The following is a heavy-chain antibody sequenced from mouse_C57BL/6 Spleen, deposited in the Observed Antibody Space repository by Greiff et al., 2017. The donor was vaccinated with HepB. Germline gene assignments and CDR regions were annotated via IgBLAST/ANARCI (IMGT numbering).Heavy chain of an antibody. J-gene: IGHJ1*03. CDR2: INYDGSST. Sequence: EVKLVESEGGLVQPGSSMKLSCTASGFTFSDYYMAWVRQVPEKGLEWVANINYDGSSTYYLDSLKSRFIISRDNAKNILYLQMSSLKSEDTATYYCARDRYYGPSGYWYFDVWGTGTTVTVSS. CDR1: GFTFSDYY. V-gene: IGHV5-16*01. CDR3: ARDRYYGPSGYWYFDV. D-gene: IGHD1-1*01.